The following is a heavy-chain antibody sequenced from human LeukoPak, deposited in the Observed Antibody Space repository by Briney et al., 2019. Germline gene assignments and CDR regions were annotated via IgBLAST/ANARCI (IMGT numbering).Heavy chain of an antibody. V-gene: IGHV1-8*01. CDR3: ARCLGPTPHDN. CDR1: GYTFTTNE. Sequence: ASVKVSCKASGYTFTTNEINWVRQATGQGLAWMGWMNTNSGNTDYAQKCQGRVMMTRNTIISTNYMELSSLRSEDMAVYYSARCLGPTPHDNWGLGTLVTVSS. D-gene: IGHD3-16*01. J-gene: IGHJ4*02. CDR2: MNTNSGNT.